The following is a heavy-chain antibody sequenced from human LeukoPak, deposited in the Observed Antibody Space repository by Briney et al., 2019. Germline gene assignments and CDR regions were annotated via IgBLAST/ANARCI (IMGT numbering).Heavy chain of an antibody. CDR3: ARDTDVSAKYYFDY. CDR2: ISYDGRDK. CDR1: GFTFSRYA. J-gene: IGHJ4*02. V-gene: IGHV3-30*04. D-gene: IGHD2-8*01. Sequence: GRSLRLSCAASGFTFSRYAFHWVRRAPGKGLEWVAVISYDGRDKHHADSVKGRFTISRDNSKNTLYLQMNSLRAEDTAVYYCARDTDVSAKYYFDYWGQGTLVTVSS.